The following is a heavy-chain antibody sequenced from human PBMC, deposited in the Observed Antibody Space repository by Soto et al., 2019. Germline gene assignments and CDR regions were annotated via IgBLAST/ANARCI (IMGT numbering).Heavy chain of an antibody. CDR3: ARDRDRSGYAIFDN. V-gene: IGHV3-7*01. CDR2: IKEDGSEK. D-gene: IGHD3-22*01. J-gene: IGHJ4*02. Sequence: EVQLVESGGDLVQPGGSLRLSCAASGFILSSFWMSWVRQVPGKGLEWVANIKEDGSEKHYVDSVKGRFTISRDNAKKSLYLQMNSLRVEDTAVYYCARDRDRSGYAIFDNGGQGALVTVSS. CDR1: GFILSSFW.